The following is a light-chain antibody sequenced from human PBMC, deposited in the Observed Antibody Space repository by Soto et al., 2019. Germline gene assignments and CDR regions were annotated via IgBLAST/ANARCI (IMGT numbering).Light chain of an antibody. Sequence: QSALTQPASVSGSPGQSITISCTGTSSDVGGYNYVSWYQQHPGKAPKLMIYEVSNRPSGVSNRFSGSKSGNTASLTISGLQAEDEADYYWSSYTRNSTLVFGGGTQLTVL. V-gene: IGLV2-14*01. J-gene: IGLJ2*01. CDR3: SSYTRNSTLV. CDR1: SSDVGGYNY. CDR2: EVS.